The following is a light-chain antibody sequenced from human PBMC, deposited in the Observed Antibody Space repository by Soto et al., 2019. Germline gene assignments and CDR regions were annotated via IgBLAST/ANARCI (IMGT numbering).Light chain of an antibody. V-gene: IGLV2-14*02. CDR1: SSDVGSYNL. CDR2: EVS. CDR3: SSYTSSWTWV. Sequence: QSALTQSASVSGSPGQSITISCTGTSSDVGSYNLVSWYQQHPGKAPKLIIYEVSNRPSGVSNRFSGSKSGNAASLTISGLQAEDEADYYCSSYTSSWTWVFGGGTKLTVL. J-gene: IGLJ3*02.